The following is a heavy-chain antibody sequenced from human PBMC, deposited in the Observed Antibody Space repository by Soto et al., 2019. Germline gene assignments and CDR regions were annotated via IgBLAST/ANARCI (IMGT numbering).Heavy chain of an antibody. CDR1: GFTFSSYW. CDR2: INNDGSST. CDR3: SRLVVSTSSFDY. V-gene: IGHV3-74*01. Sequence: SLRLSCAASGFTFSSYWMHWVRQAPGKGLVWVSRINNDGSSTSYADSVKGRFTISRDDSKNTAYLQMNSLKTEDISLYYCSRLVVSTSSFDYWGQGTLVTVSS. J-gene: IGHJ4*02. D-gene: IGHD2-8*02.